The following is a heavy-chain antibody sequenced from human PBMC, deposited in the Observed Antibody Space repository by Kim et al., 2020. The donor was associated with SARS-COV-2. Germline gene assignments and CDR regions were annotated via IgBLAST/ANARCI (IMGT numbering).Heavy chain of an antibody. J-gene: IGHJ3*02. CDR3: TTDQYYSDAFDI. V-gene: IGHV3-15*01. CDR2: IKSKTDGGTT. CDR1: GFTFSNAW. Sequence: GGSLRLSCAASGFTFSNAWMSWVRQAPGKGLEWVGRIKSKTDGGTTDYAAPVKGRFTISRDDSKNTLYLQMNSLKTEDTAVYYCTTDQYYSDAFDIWGQGTMVTVSS. D-gene: IGHD3-10*01.